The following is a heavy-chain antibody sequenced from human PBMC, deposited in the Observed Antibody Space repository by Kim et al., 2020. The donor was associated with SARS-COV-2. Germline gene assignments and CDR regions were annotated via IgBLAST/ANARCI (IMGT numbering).Heavy chain of an antibody. CDR1: GFTFNNYA. CDR3: AKDSRDFRENPEYFDY. D-gene: IGHD3-10*01. Sequence: GGSLRLSCAASGFTFNNYAMTWVRRAPGKGLEWVSAISSSGETTYYAGSVKGRFTVSRDNSKDTLDLQMNRLRVEDTAVYYCAKDSRDFRENPEYFDYWGQGILVTVSS. J-gene: IGHJ4*02. CDR2: ISSSGETT. V-gene: IGHV3-23*01.